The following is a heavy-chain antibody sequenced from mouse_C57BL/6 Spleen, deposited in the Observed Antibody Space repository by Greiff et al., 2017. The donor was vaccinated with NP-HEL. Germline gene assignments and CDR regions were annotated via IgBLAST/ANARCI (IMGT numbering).Heavy chain of an antibody. CDR3: GKTTVDAMDY. V-gene: IGHV1-81*01. Sequence: VQLQQSGAELARPGASVKLSCKASGYTFTSYGISWVKQRTGQGLEWIGEIYPRSGKTYYNEKFKGKATLTADKSSSTAYMELRSLTSEDSAVYFCGKTTVDAMDYWGQGTSVTVSS. CDR1: GYTFTSYG. D-gene: IGHD1-1*01. CDR2: IYPRSGKT. J-gene: IGHJ4*01.